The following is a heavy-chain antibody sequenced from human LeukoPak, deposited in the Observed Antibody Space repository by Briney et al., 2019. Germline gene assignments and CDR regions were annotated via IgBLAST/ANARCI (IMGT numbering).Heavy chain of an antibody. V-gene: IGHV3-30*18. J-gene: IGHJ4*02. Sequence: GGSLRLSCAASGFSFSSYEMNWVRQAPGKGLEWVSVISYDGSTKFYADSVKGRFTISRDSSKNTLYLQMNSLRAEDTAVYYCAKDLLTGNTFFDDWGQGTLVTVSS. CDR2: ISYDGSTK. D-gene: IGHD3-16*01. CDR3: AKDLLTGNTFFDD. CDR1: GFSFSSYE.